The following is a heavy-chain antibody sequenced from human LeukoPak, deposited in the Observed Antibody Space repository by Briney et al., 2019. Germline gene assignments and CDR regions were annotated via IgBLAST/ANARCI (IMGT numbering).Heavy chain of an antibody. CDR3: GTFDSSSWYGGEY. D-gene: IGHD6-13*01. J-gene: IGHJ4*02. CDR2: IYYSGST. Sequence: SETVSLTCTVSGGSISSSSYYWGWIRQPPGKGLEWFGSIYYSGSTYYNPSLKSRVTISVETSKNQFSLKLSSGSAADTAVCVWGTFDSSSWYGGEYWGQGTLLTVSS. CDR1: GGSISSSSYY. V-gene: IGHV4-39*01.